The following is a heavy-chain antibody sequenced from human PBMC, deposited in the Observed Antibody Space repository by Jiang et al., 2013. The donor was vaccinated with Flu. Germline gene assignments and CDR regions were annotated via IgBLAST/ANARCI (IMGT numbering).Heavy chain of an antibody. V-gene: IGHV1-46*03. CDR3: ALRSSGWYQGDY. CDR1: GYTFTSYY. Sequence: SGAEVKKPGASVKVSCKASGYTFTSYYMHWVRQAPGQGLEWMGIINPSGGSTSYAQKFQGRVTMTRDTSTSTVYMELSSLRSEDTAVYYCALRSSGWYQGDYWGQGTLVTVSS. CDR2: INPSGGST. J-gene: IGHJ4*02. D-gene: IGHD6-19*01.